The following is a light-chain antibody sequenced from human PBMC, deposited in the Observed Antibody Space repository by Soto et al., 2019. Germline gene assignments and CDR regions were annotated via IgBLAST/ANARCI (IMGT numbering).Light chain of an antibody. Sequence: DIQMTQSPSFGSASVGDTITITCQTNQDTRKYLNWFQHKPGKVPRLLIYDTSNLQIGVPSRFSASGSGTYFTLTISSLRPEDGATYYCQAYGGIPAFGGGTKVDIK. CDR2: DTS. V-gene: IGKV1-33*01. CDR1: QDTRKY. J-gene: IGKJ4*01. CDR3: QAYGGIPA.